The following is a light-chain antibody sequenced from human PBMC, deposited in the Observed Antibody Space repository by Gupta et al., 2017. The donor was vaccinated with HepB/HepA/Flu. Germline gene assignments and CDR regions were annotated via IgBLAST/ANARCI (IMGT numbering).Light chain of an antibody. J-gene: IGKJ4*01. V-gene: IGKV3-11*01. CDR2: DAS. Sequence: EIVFTQSSATLSLSPGERATLSCRASQSVSSYLAWYQQKPGQAPRLLIYDASNRATGIPARFSGSGSATEFTLTISSLEPEDFAVYYCQQRSYWPLTFGGGTKVDIK. CDR1: QSVSSY. CDR3: QQRSYWPLT.